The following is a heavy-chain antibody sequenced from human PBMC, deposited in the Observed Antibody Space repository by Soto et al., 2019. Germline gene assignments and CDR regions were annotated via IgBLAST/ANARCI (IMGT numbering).Heavy chain of an antibody. V-gene: IGHV4-30-4*01. J-gene: IGHJ6*02. CDR2: IYYSGST. CDR1: GGSISSGDYY. Sequence: PSETLSLTCTVSGGSISSGDYYWSWIRQPPGKGLEWIGYIYYSGSTYYNPSLKSRVTISVDTSKNQFSLKLSSVTAADTAVYYCAREVGRGDYYYYGMDVWGQGTTVTVSS. D-gene: IGHD1-26*01. CDR3: AREVGRGDYYYYGMDV.